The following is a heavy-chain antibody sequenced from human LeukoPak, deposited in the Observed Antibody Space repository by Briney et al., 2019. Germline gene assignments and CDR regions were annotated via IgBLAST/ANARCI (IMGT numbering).Heavy chain of an antibody. V-gene: IGHV4-38-2*02. J-gene: IGHJ4*02. CDR2: IYYSGST. CDR3: ARQNYYDSSGYFY. CDR1: GYSISSGYY. D-gene: IGHD3-22*01. Sequence: SETLSLTCTVSGYSISSGYYWGWIRQPPGKGLEGIGSIYYSGSTYYNPSLKSRVTISVDTSKNHFSLKLSSVTAADTAVYYCARQNYYDSSGYFYWGQGTLVTVSS.